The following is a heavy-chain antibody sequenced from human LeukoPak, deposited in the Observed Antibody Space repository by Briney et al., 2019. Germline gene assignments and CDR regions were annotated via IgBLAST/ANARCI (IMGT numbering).Heavy chain of an antibody. D-gene: IGHD3-22*01. CDR3: AKRVHYYDSSGYYPTFDY. Sequence: PGGSLRLSCAASGFTFSSYAMSWVRQAPGKGLEWVSAISGSGGSTYYADSVKGRFTISRDNSKNTLYLQMNSLRAEDTAVYYCAKRVHYYDSSGYYPTFDYWGQGTLVTVSS. CDR1: GFTFSSYA. V-gene: IGHV3-23*01. CDR2: ISGSGGST. J-gene: IGHJ4*02.